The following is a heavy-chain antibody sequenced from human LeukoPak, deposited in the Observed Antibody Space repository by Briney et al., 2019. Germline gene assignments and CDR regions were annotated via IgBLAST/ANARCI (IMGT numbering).Heavy chain of an antibody. J-gene: IGHJ4*02. CDR2: IYSGGST. V-gene: IGHV3-66*01. CDR3: ARVTDYYGSGSYYMNDY. CDR1: GFTVSSNY. D-gene: IGHD3-10*01. Sequence: GGSLRLSCAASGFTVSSNYMSWVRQAPGKGLEWVSVIYSGGSTYYADSVKGRFTISRDNSKNTLYLQMNSLRAEDTAVYYCARVTDYYGSGSYYMNDYWGQGTLVTVSS.